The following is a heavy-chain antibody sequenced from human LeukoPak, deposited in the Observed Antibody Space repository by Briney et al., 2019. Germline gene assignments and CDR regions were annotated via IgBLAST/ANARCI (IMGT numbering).Heavy chain of an antibody. CDR2: IKVDGSER. J-gene: IGHJ4*02. V-gene: IGHV3-7*03. D-gene: IGHD1-26*01. CDR3: AKYSGSYYYPPNWDS. Sequence: GGSLRLSCAVSGFTFSSYWMSWVRQAPGKGLEWVANIKVDGSERNYVDSVKGRFTISRDNPKNSLYLQMNSLGAEDTAVYFCAKYSGSYYYPPNWDSWGQGTLVTVSS. CDR1: GFTFSSYW.